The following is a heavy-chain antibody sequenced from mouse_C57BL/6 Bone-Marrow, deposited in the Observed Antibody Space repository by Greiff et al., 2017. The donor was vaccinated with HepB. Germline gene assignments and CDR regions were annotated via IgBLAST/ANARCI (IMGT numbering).Heavy chain of an antibody. J-gene: IGHJ2*01. Sequence: VQLQQSGAELVRPGASVKLSCTASGFNIKDDYMHWVKQRPEQGLEWIGWIDPENGDTEYASKFQGKATITADTSSNTAYLQLSSLTSEDTAVYYCTTGEGVDYWGQGTTLTVSS. CDR2: IDPENGDT. CDR3: TTGEGVDY. V-gene: IGHV14-4*01. CDR1: GFNIKDDY.